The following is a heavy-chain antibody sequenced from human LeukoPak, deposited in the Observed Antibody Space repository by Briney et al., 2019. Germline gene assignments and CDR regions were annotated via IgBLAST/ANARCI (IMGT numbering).Heavy chain of an antibody. V-gene: IGHV3-74*01. CDR1: GFTFSSDW. J-gene: IGHJ4*02. D-gene: IGHD2-2*02. CDR2: INSEGART. Sequence: GGSLRLSCAASGFTFSSDWMDWVRQAPGEGLGWVSRINSEGARTAYADSVKGRFTISRDNATNTLSMQMSSLRADDTAVYYCSRGAPHHTDWGRGTLVTVSS. CDR3: SRGAPHHTD.